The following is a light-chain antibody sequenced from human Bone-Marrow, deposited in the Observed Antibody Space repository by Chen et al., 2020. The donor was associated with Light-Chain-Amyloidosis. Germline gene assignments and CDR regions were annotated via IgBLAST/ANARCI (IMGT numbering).Light chain of an antibody. CDR1: SSDVGGDNH. CDR2: EVT. V-gene: IGLV2-14*01. Sequence: QSALTQPASVSGSPGQSITISCTGTSSDVGGDNHVSWYQQHPDKAPKLMIYEVTNRPSWVPDRVSGSKSDNTAXLTSSXLQXXDEADXXCSSXTIANTLVFGSGTRVTVL. CDR3: SSXTIANTLV. J-gene: IGLJ1*01.